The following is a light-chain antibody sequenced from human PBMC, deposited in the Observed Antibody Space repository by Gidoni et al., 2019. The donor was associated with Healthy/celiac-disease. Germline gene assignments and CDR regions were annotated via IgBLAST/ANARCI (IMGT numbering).Light chain of an antibody. CDR1: QSVSSSY. J-gene: IGKJ5*01. CDR3: QQYGNSPPIS. CDR2: GAS. V-gene: IGKV3-20*01. Sequence: EIVLTQSPGTLSLSPGERATLSCRASQSVSSSYLAWYQQKPGQAPRLLIYGASSRATGTPHRFSGSGSGTDFTLTISRLEPEDFAVYFCQQYGNSPPISFGQXTRVEIK.